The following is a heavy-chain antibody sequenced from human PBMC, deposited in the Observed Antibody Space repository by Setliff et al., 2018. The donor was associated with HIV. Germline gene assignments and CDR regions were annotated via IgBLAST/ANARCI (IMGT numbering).Heavy chain of an antibody. J-gene: IGHJ5*02. CDR2: IYTSGST. CDR3: ARQKGYSSGWYIGSWFDP. V-gene: IGHV4-4*09. D-gene: IGHD6-19*01. Sequence: SETLSLTCTVSGGSISSYYWSWIRQPPGKGLEWIGYIYTSGSTNYNPSLKSRVTISVDTSKNQFSLKLSSVTAADTAVYYCARQKGYSSGWYIGSWFDPWGQGTLVT. CDR1: GGSISSYY.